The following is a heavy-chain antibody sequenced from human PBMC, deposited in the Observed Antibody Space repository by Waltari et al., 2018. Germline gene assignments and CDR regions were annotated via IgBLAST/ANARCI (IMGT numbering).Heavy chain of an antibody. J-gene: IGHJ4*02. CDR2: FIYNGNT. CDR3: ARPGRVGGGSLMGLDY. D-gene: IGHD2-15*01. V-gene: IGHV4-39*01. CDR1: GGSISSTSYY. Sequence: SGPGLVKPSETLSLICSISGGSISSTSYYWGWIRQPPGKGLEWIGSFIYNGNTYYNPSLKSRISFFVDTSKNQFLLQLRSVTAADTAMYYCARPGRVGGGSLMGLDYWGQGTLVTVSS.